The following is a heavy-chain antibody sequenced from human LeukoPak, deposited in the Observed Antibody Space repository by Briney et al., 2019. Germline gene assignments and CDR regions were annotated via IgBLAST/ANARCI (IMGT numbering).Heavy chain of an antibody. J-gene: IGHJ5*02. CDR1: GGSISSYY. D-gene: IGHD1-26*01. Sequence: SETLSLTCTVSGGSISSYYWSWIRQPAGKGLEWIGRIHASGSTSYNPSLRSRVALSLDTSKNQFSLKVFSVTAADTAVYYCAGDREWEWNGFDPWGQGTLVTVSS. CDR2: IHASGST. V-gene: IGHV4-4*07. CDR3: AGDREWEWNGFDP.